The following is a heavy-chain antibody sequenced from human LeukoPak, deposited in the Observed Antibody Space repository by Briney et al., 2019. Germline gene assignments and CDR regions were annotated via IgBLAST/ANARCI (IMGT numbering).Heavy chain of an antibody. Sequence: SETLSLTCTVSGGSISSSSYYWGWIRQPPGKGLEWIGYIYYSGSTNYSPSLKSRVTISVDTSKNQFSLKLSSVTAADTAVYYCASAPPGHYYYMDVWGKGTTVTVSS. V-gene: IGHV4-61*05. CDR3: ASAPPGHYYYMDV. J-gene: IGHJ6*03. CDR2: IYYSGST. D-gene: IGHD1-14*01. CDR1: GGSISSSSYY.